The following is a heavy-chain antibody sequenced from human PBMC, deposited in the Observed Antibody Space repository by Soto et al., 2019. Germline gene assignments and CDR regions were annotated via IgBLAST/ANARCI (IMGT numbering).Heavy chain of an antibody. J-gene: IGHJ6*02. D-gene: IGHD5-18*01. V-gene: IGHV4-34*01. CDR3: ARGWIQLWTLYYYYYGMDV. CDR1: GGSFSGYY. Sequence: SETLSLTCAVYGGSFSGYYWSWIRQPPGKGLEWIGEINHSGSTNYDPSLKSRVTISVDTSKNQFSLKLSSVTAADTAVYYCARGWIQLWTLYYYYYGMDVWGQGTTVTVSS. CDR2: INHSGST.